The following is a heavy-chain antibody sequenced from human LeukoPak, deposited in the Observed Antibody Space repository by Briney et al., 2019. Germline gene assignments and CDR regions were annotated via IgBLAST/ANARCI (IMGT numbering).Heavy chain of an antibody. CDR2: INHSGST. D-gene: IGHD6-13*01. Sequence: SETLSLTCAVYGGSFSGYYWSWIRQPPGKGLEWIGEINHSGSTNYNPSLKSRVTISVDTSKNQFSLKLSSVTAADTAVYYCARVYSSSWYGVSWFDPWGQGTLVTVSS. J-gene: IGHJ5*02. CDR1: GGSFSGYY. V-gene: IGHV4-34*01. CDR3: ARVYSSSWYGVSWFDP.